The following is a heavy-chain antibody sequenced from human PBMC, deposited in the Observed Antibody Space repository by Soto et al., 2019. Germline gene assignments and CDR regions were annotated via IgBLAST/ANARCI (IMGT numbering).Heavy chain of an antibody. Sequence: PSETLSLTCTVPGGSISSGDYYWSWIRQPPGKGLEWIGYIYYSGSTYYNPSLKSRVTISVDTSKNQFSLKLSSVTAADTAVYYCARFEYSSSSGWFDPWGQGTLVTVSS. J-gene: IGHJ5*02. CDR2: IYYSGST. CDR3: ARFEYSSSSGWFDP. V-gene: IGHV4-30-4*01. D-gene: IGHD6-6*01. CDR1: GGSISSGDYY.